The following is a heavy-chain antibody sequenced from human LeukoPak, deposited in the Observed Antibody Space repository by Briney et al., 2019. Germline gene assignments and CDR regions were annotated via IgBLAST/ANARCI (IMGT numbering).Heavy chain of an antibody. V-gene: IGHV3-48*02. Sequence: GGSLRLSCAASGFTFSSYSMNWVRQAPGKGLEWVSYISTGSTTLYYADSVKGRFTISRDNAKNSLYPQMNSLRDEDTAVYYCARSAYYFDYWGQATLVTVSS. CDR2: ISTGSTTL. J-gene: IGHJ4*02. CDR3: ARSAYYFDY. CDR1: GFTFSSYS.